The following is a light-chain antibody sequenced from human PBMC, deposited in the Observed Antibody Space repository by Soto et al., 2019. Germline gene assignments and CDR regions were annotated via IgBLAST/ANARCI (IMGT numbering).Light chain of an antibody. V-gene: IGKV3-20*01. CDR2: GAS. J-gene: IGKJ1*01. CDR1: QSVSSSY. Sequence: DIVLTQSPATLSLSPGERATLSCRASQSVSSSYLAWYQQKPGQAPRLLIYGASSRATGIPDRFSGSGSGTEFTLTISRLEPEDFAVYYCQQYGSSLSWTFGQGTKVDIK. CDR3: QQYGSSLSWT.